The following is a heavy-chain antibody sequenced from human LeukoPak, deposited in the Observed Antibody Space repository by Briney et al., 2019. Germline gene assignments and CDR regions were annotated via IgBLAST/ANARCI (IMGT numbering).Heavy chain of an antibody. D-gene: IGHD3-9*01. CDR1: GGTFSSYA. V-gene: IGHV1-69*06. J-gene: IGHJ6*04. Sequence: SVKVSCKASGGTFSSYAISWVRQAPGQGLEGMGGIIPIFGTANYAQKFQGRVTITADKSTSTAYMELSSLRSEDTAVYYCARATYSDILTGYLYYYYGMDVWGKGTTVTVSS. CDR2: IIPIFGTA. CDR3: ARATYSDILTGYLYYYYGMDV.